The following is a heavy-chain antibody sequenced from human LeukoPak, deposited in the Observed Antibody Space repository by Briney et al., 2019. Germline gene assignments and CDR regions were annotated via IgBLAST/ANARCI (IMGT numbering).Heavy chain of an antibody. Sequence: GGSLRLSCAASGFTFSSYAMHWVRQAPGKGLEWVAVISYDGSNKYYADSVKGRFTISRDNAKNSLYLQMNSLRAEDTALYYCAKDMRSGVVGLFDYWGQGTLVTVSS. CDR2: ISYDGSNK. D-gene: IGHD3-3*01. CDR1: GFTFSSYA. V-gene: IGHV3-30-3*01. CDR3: AKDMRSGVVGLFDY. J-gene: IGHJ4*02.